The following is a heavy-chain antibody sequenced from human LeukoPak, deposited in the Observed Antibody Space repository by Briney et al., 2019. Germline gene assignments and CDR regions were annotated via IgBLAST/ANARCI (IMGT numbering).Heavy chain of an antibody. CDR3: ARDRYYYDSSGYYYLYYFDY. D-gene: IGHD3-22*01. CDR1: GGTFSSYA. V-gene: IGHV1-69*06. CDR2: IIPIFGTA. J-gene: IGHJ4*02. Sequence: SVQVSCKASGGTFSSYAISWVRQAPGQGLEWMGRIIPIFGTANYPQKFQGRVTITADKSTSTAYMELSSLRSEDTAVYYCARDRYYYDSSGYYYLYYFDYWGQGTLVTVPS.